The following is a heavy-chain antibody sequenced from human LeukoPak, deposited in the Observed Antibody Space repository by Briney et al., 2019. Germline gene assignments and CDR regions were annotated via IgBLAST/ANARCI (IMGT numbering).Heavy chain of an antibody. CDR3: TTDRGPNTLDY. CDR1: GFTFSNYW. J-gene: IGHJ4*02. CDR2: INQVGSAT. V-gene: IGHV3-7*01. Sequence: PGGSLRLSCAASGFTFSNYWMNWVRQAPGKGPEWVASINQVGSATYYVDSLKGRFTISRDNAKNSVFLQMNSLRAEDTAVYYCTTDRGPNTLDYWGQGTLVTVSS. D-gene: IGHD3-10*01.